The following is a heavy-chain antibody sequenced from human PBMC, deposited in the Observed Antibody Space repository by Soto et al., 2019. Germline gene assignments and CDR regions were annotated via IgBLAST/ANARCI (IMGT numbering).Heavy chain of an antibody. CDR3: ARAVTFGGTVDY. D-gene: IGHD3-16*01. CDR1: GYTFTSYD. V-gene: IGHV1-8*01. Sequence: ASVTVSCTASGYTFTSYDINWVRQATGQGLEWMGWMNPNSGNTGYAQKFQGRVTMTRNTSISTAYMELSSLRSEDTAVYYCARAVTFGGTVDYWGQGTLVTVSS. J-gene: IGHJ4*02. CDR2: MNPNSGNT.